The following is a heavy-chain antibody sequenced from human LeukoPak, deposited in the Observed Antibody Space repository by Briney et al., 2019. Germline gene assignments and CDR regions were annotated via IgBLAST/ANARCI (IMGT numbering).Heavy chain of an antibody. V-gene: IGHV4-30-2*01. CDR1: GGSFSGYY. Sequence: PSETLSLTCAVYGGSFSGYYWSWIRQPPGKGLEWIGYIYHSGSTYYNPSLKSRVTISVDRSKNQFSLKLSSVTAADTAVYYCAREKGDTAMDPWGQGTLVTVSS. J-gene: IGHJ5*02. CDR2: IYHSGST. D-gene: IGHD5-18*01. CDR3: AREKGDTAMDP.